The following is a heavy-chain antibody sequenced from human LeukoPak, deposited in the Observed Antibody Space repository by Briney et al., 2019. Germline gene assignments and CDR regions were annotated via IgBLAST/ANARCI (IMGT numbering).Heavy chain of an antibody. CDR3: VRASTAVADSDY. D-gene: IGHD6-13*01. V-gene: IGHV3-7*01. Sequence: GGSLRLSCAVSGFTFSNYWTTWVRQAPGKGLEWVANINQDGSEKYYVDSVKGRLTISRDNAKNSLYLQMNSLRVEDTAVYYCVRASTAVADSDYWGQGTLVTVSS. CDR1: GFTFSNYW. CDR2: INQDGSEK. J-gene: IGHJ4*02.